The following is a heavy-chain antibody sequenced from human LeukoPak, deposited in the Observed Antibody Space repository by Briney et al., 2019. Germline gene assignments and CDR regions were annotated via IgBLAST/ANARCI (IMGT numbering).Heavy chain of an antibody. CDR1: GFTFRSIA. D-gene: IGHD1-1*01. J-gene: IGHJ4*02. Sequence: PGGSLRLSCAAPGFTFRSIAMTWVRQAPGKGLEWVSSIRSNGDTTYNADSVKGRFTISRDNSKNTLYLQMNRLRVEDTAIYYCAKGQELDDGVFDSWGQGTLVTVSS. CDR3: AKGQELDDGVFDS. CDR2: IRSNGDTT. V-gene: IGHV3-23*01.